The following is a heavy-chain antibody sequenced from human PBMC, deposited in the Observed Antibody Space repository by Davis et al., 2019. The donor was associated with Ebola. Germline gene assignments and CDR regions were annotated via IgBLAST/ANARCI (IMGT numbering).Heavy chain of an antibody. V-gene: IGHV3-7*01. CDR1: GFTFSTYW. J-gene: IGHJ4*02. CDR2: IKQDGSEK. Sequence: PGGSLRLSCAASGFTFSTYWMSWVRQAPGKGLEWVANIKQDGSEKYYVDSVKGRFTISRDNAKNSLYLQMNSLRADDTAVYYCARRGASGWSPFDYWGQGTLVTVSS. CDR3: ARRGASGWSPFDY. D-gene: IGHD3-3*01.